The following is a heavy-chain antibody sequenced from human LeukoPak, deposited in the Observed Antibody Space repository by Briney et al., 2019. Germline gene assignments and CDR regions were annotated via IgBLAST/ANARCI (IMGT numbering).Heavy chain of an antibody. CDR1: GFTFSDYY. D-gene: IGHD2-2*01. CDR3: ARDRGGYCSSTSCLKYFQH. Sequence: GGSLRLSCAASGFTFSDYYMSWIRQAPGKGLEWVSYISSSGSTIYYADSVKGRFTISRDNAKNSLYLQMNSLRAEDTAVYYCARDRGGYCSSTSCLKYFQHWGQGTLVTVSS. V-gene: IGHV3-11*01. J-gene: IGHJ1*01. CDR2: ISSSGSTI.